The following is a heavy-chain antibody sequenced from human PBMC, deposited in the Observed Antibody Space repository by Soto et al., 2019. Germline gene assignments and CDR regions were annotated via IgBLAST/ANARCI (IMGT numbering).Heavy chain of an antibody. V-gene: IGHV4-61*01. Sequence: SETLSLTCTVSGGSVSSGSYYWSWIRQPPGKGLEWIGYIYYSGSTNYNPCLKCRVTISVDTSKNQFSLKLSSVTAADTAVYYCARMTYYYDSSGYYYEGWGQGTLVTVSS. CDR1: GGSVSSGSYY. CDR3: ARMTYYYDSSGYYYEG. CDR2: IYYSGST. J-gene: IGHJ4*02. D-gene: IGHD3-22*01.